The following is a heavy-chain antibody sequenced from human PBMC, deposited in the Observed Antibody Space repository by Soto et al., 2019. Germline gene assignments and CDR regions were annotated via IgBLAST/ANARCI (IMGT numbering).Heavy chain of an antibody. CDR3: AKDIAAAGHYYYYGMDV. Sequence: QVQLVESGGGAVQPGRSLRLSCAASGFTFSSYGMHWVRQAPGKGLEWVAVISYDGSNKYYADSVKGRFTISRDNSKNTLYLQMNSLRAEDTAVYYCAKDIAAAGHYYYYGMDVWGQGTTVTVSS. CDR2: ISYDGSNK. CDR1: GFTFSSYG. J-gene: IGHJ6*02. D-gene: IGHD6-13*01. V-gene: IGHV3-30*18.